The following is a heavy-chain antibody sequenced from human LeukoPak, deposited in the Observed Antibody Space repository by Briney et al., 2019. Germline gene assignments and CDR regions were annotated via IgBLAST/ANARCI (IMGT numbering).Heavy chain of an antibody. D-gene: IGHD1-14*01. J-gene: IGHJ4*02. Sequence: GGSLRLSCAHSGFSFRDSWMSWVRQAPGKGLEWVAYINQEGREKYYVDSVKGRFTISRDNAKNSVYLQMDSLRAEDTAVYHCTKAPNRYYFDYWGLGTLVTVSS. CDR2: INQEGREK. CDR1: GFSFRDSW. CDR3: TKAPNRYYFDY. V-gene: IGHV3-7*05.